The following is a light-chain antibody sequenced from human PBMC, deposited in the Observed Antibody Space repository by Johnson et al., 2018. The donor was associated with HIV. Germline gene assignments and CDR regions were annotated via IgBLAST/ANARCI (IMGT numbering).Light chain of an antibody. Sequence: QSMLTQPPSVSAAPGQKVTISCSGSSSNIGNNYVSWYQQVPGTAPKLLIYENNKRPSGIPDRFSGSKSGPSATLGITGLQTGDEADYYCATWDRSLSAGPYVFGTVTKVTVL. V-gene: IGLV1-51*02. CDR3: ATWDRSLSAGPYV. J-gene: IGLJ1*01. CDR1: SSNIGNNY. CDR2: ENN.